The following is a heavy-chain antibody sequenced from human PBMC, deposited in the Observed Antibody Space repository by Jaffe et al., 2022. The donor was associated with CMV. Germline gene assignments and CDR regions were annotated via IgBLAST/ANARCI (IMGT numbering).Heavy chain of an antibody. CDR3: AKDGCDTATCYTDDSHAFDF. V-gene: IGHV3-23*01. CDR1: GFTFDNYA. CDR2: ISGSGAGT. Sequence: EVQLLESGGGLLQPGGSLRLSCAASGFTFDNYAMSWVRQAPGKGLEWVSGISGSGAGTYYTDSVRGRFTISRDNSENTLFLQMSGLRVEDTAVYYCAKDGCDTATCYTDDSHAFDFWGQGTMVTVSS. J-gene: IGHJ3*01. D-gene: IGHD2-21*01.